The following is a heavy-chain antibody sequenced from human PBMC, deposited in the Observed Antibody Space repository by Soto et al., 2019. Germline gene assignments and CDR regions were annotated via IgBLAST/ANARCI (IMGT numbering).Heavy chain of an antibody. V-gene: IGHV1-69*06. CDR1: GGTFSNYA. D-gene: IGHD1-26*01. CDR3: ARGLFRGSRTLDY. CDR2: IIPVFDTP. Sequence: QVQLVQSGAEVKKPGSSVKVSCKASGGTFSNYAISWVRQAPGEGLEWMGGIIPVFDTPNYAQRFRGRVTISADKSTSTSYMELTRLRSDDTAVYFSARGLFRGSRTLDYWGQGTLVTVSS. J-gene: IGHJ4*02.